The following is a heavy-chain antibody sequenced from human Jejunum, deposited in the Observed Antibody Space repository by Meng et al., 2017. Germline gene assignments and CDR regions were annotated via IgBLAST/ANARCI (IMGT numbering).Heavy chain of an antibody. Sequence: QVQLVMVGAEVKKPGALVKVSCKASGYTFTSYYIHWGRQAPGQGLEWMGIINPSDGGTSYAQRFQGRVTVTSDTSTSTVYLELSGLRSDDTAVYYCARAMIVGGLGYWGQGTLVTVSS. CDR3: ARAMIVGGLGY. CDR1: GYTFTSYY. CDR2: INPSDGGT. D-gene: IGHD3-22*01. V-gene: IGHV1-46*01. J-gene: IGHJ4*02.